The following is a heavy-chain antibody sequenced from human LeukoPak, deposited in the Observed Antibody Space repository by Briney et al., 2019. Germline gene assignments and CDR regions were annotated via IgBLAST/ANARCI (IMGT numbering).Heavy chain of an antibody. CDR1: GDTFTSYY. J-gene: IGHJ6*02. CDR3: ARGPTYYDFWSGYYKSNYYYYGMDV. Sequence: ASVKVSCKASGDTFTSYYIHWVRQAPGQGLEWIEIINPSGGSTSYAQTFQGRVTMTRDTSTSTVYMELSSLRSEETAVYYCARGPTYYDFWSGYYKSNYYYYGMDVWGQGTTVTVSS. D-gene: IGHD3-3*01. V-gene: IGHV1-46*01. CDR2: INPSGGST.